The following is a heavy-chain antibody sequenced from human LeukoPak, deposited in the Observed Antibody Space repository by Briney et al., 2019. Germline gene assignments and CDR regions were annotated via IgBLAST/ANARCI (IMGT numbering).Heavy chain of an antibody. CDR1: GYTFTSYY. D-gene: IGHD6-13*01. CDR3: AREPPDSRSGGLDY. Sequence: ASVNVSRKASGYTFTSYYIHLVRQPPAPGLERRGIFNLSGSSTSYAQKFQGRVTMTRDTSTSTVHMELSSLRSEDTAVYYCAREPPDSRSGGLDYWGQGTLVTVSS. J-gene: IGHJ4*02. CDR2: FNLSGSST. V-gene: IGHV1-46*01.